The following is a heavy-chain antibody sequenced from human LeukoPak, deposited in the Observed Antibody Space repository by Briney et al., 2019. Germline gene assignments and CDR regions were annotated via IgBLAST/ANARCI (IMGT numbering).Heavy chain of an antibody. CDR3: ARSQGGERHFDY. CDR1: GFTFSSYA. Sequence: GGSLRLSCAASGFTFSSYAIHWVRQVPGKGLEWVAVISYDGSNKYYADSVKGRFTISRDNSKNTLYLQMNSLRAEDTAVYYCARSQGGERHFDYWGQGTLVTVSS. J-gene: IGHJ4*02. V-gene: IGHV3-30-3*01. D-gene: IGHD3-16*01. CDR2: ISYDGSNK.